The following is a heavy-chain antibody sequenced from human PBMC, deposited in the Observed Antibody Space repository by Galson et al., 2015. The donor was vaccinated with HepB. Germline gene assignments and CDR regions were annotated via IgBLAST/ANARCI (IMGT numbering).Heavy chain of an antibody. CDR3: ARSGGGFLEWLFLVEIADYYYYYMDV. J-gene: IGHJ6*03. CDR1: GYTFTSYG. Sequence: SVKVSCKASGYTFTSYGISWVRQAPGQGLEWMGWISAYNGNTNYAQKLQGRVTMTTDTSTSTAYMELRSLRSDDTAVYYCARSGGGFLEWLFLVEIADYYYYYMDVWGKGTTVTVSS. V-gene: IGHV1-18*01. D-gene: IGHD3-3*01. CDR2: ISAYNGNT.